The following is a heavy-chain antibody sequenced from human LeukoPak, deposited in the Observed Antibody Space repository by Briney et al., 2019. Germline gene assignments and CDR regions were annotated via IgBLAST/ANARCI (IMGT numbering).Heavy chain of an antibody. V-gene: IGHV3-30*02. CDR3: AKTPGRGRGVYYYYYYMDV. CDR1: GFTFSSYG. CDR2: IRYDGSNK. D-gene: IGHD3-10*01. Sequence: GGSLRLSCAASGFTFSSYGMHWVRQAPGKGLEWVAFIRYDGSNKYYADSVKGRFTISRDNSKNTLYLQMNSLRAEDTAVYYCAKTPGRGRGVYYYYYYMDVWGKGTTVTISS. J-gene: IGHJ6*03.